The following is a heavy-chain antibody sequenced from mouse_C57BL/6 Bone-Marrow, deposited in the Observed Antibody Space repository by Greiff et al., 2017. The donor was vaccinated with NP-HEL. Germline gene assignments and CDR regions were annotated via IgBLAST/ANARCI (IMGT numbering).Heavy chain of an antibody. V-gene: IGHV5-12*01. CDR1: GFTFSDYY. CDR2: ISNGGGST. D-gene: IGHD1-1*01. Sequence: EVKVVESGGGLVQPGGSLKLSCAASGFTFSDYYMYWVRQTPEKRLEWVAYISNGGGSTYYPDTVKGRFTISRDNAKNTLYLQMSRLKSEDTAMYYCARRSTTVVANAMDYWGQGTSVTVSS. J-gene: IGHJ4*01. CDR3: ARRSTTVVANAMDY.